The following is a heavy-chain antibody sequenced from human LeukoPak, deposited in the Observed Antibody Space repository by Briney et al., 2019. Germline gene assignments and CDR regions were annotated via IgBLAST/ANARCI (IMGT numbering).Heavy chain of an antibody. V-gene: IGHV4-39*01. CDR3: VGRKSTTPNWFDP. CDR1: GGSINSASYY. D-gene: IGHD1-1*01. CDR2: IYYSGVT. J-gene: IGHJ5*02. Sequence: SETLSLTCTVSGGSINSASYYWGWIRQSPGKGLEWTGAIYYSGVTFYNPSLKSRVTISVDTSKNQFSLKLTSVTAADTSIYYCVGRKSTTPNWFDPWGQGTLVTVSS.